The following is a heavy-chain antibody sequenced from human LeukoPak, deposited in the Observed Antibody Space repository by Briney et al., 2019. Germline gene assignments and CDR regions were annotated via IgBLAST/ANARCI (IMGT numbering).Heavy chain of an antibody. J-gene: IGHJ3*02. CDR3: ASRYITMIVGGPPDAFDI. Sequence: QPGGSLRLSCAASGFTFSSYSMNWVRQAPGKGLEWVSYISSSSSTIYYADSVKGRFTISRDNAKNSLYLQMNSLRAEDTAVYYCASRYITMIVGGPPDAFDIWGQGTMVTVSS. CDR1: GFTFSSYS. V-gene: IGHV3-48*01. CDR2: ISSSSSTI. D-gene: IGHD3-22*01.